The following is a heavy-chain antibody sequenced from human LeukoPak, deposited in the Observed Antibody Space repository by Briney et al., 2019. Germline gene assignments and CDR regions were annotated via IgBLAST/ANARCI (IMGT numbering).Heavy chain of an antibody. CDR1: GGSISSSSYY. V-gene: IGHV4-39*01. CDR2: IYYSGST. J-gene: IGHJ5*02. Sequence: SETLSLTCTVSGGSISSSSYYWGWIRQPPGKGLEWIGSIYYSGSTYYNPSLKSRVTISVDTSKNQFSLKLSSVTAADTAVYYCARTMPPIRIAVAGLFDPWGQGTLVTVSS. D-gene: IGHD6-19*01. CDR3: ARTMPPIRIAVAGLFDP.